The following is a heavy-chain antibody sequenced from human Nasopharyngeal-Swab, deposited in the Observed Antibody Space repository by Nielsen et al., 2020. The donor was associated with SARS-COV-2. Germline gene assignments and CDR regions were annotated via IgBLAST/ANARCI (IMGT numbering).Heavy chain of an antibody. D-gene: IGHD2-2*02. CDR1: GFTFSSYS. CDR3: ARDGRTYCSSTSCDNRTYYYYGMDV. Sequence: LSLTCAASGFTFSSYSMNWVRQAPGKGLEWVSSISSSSSYIYYADSVKGRFTISRDNAKNSLYLQMNSLRAEDMAVYYCARDGRTYCSSTSCDNRTYYYYGMDVWGQGTTVTVSS. V-gene: IGHV3-21*01. CDR2: ISSSSSYI. J-gene: IGHJ6*02.